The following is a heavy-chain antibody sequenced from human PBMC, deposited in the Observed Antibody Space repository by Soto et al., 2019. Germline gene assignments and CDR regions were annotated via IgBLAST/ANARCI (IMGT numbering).Heavy chain of an antibody. J-gene: IGHJ4*02. D-gene: IGHD1-26*01. CDR1: GGTFSSYA. CDR3: AGLRFYRVRSYPLGLDY. CDR2: IIPIFGTA. Sequence: QVQLVQSGAEVKQPGSSVKVSCQASGGTFSSYAISWVLQAPGQGLEWMGGIIPIFGTANYAQKFQGRVTITADESTSTAYMERSSLRSEDTAVYYCAGLRFYRVRSYPLGLDYWGQGTLVTVSS. V-gene: IGHV1-69*01.